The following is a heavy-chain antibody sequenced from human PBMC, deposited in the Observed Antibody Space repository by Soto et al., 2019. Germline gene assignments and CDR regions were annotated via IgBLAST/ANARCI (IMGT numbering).Heavy chain of an antibody. J-gene: IGHJ4*02. Sequence: QVQLVQSGAEVKKPGASVKVSCKASGYTFTSYAMHWVRQAPGQRLEWMGWINAGNGNTEYSQKFQGRVTITRDTSASTAYMELSSLRSEGTAVYYCARGPNPYYFDYWGQGTLVTVSS. V-gene: IGHV1-3*01. CDR3: ARGPNPYYFDY. CDR1: GYTFTSYA. CDR2: INAGNGNT.